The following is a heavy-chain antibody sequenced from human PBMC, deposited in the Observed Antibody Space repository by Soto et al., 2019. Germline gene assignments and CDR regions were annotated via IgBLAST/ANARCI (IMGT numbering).Heavy chain of an antibody. D-gene: IGHD1-26*01. CDR1: GYTFTNYF. J-gene: IGHJ4*02. Sequence: ASVKVSCKTSGYTFTNYFIHWVRQAPGQGLEWMGIINPSADSTNYAQKFQGRVTVTRDTSTSTVYMELRRLRSEDTAVYYCVREYGGSRVFDYWGQGTPVTVSS. CDR2: INPSADST. CDR3: VREYGGSRVFDY. V-gene: IGHV1-46*01.